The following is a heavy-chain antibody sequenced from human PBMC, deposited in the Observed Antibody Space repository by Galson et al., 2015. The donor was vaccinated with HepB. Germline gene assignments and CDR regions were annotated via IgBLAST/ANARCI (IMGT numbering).Heavy chain of an antibody. CDR2: INPNSGGT. J-gene: IGHJ4*02. V-gene: IGHV1-2*04. Sequence: SCKASGYTFTGYYMHWVRQAPGQGLEWMGWINPNSGGTNYAQKFQGWVTMTRDTSISTAYMELSRLRSDDTAVYYCARGGELELRSQVDYWGQGTLVTVSS. CDR1: GYTFTGYY. D-gene: IGHD1-7*01. CDR3: ARGGELELRSQVDY.